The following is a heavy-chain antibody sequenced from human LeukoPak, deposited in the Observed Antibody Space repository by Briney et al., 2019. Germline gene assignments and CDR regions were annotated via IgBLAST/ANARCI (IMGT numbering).Heavy chain of an antibody. CDR3: ARVHPYDSSGYNDC. Sequence: GGSLRLSCAASGFTVSSNYMSWVRQAPGKGLEWVSVIYSGGSTYYADSVKGRFTISRDNSKNTLYLQMNSLRAEDTAVYYCARVHPYDSSGYNDCWGQGTLVTVSS. CDR2: IYSGGST. D-gene: IGHD3-22*01. J-gene: IGHJ4*02. CDR1: GFTVSSNY. V-gene: IGHV3-53*01.